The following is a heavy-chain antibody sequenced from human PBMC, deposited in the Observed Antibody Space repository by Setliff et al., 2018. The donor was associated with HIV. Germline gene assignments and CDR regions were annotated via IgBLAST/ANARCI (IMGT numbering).Heavy chain of an antibody. J-gene: IGHJ4*02. CDR2: IIPILGIA. Sequence: GASVKVSCKASGGTFSSYAISWVRPAPGQGLEWMGRIIPILGIANYAQKFRGRVTITADKSTSTAYMELSSLRSEDTAVYYCARVNYYDSSGYLGYWGQGTLVTVSS. D-gene: IGHD3-22*01. CDR3: ARVNYYDSSGYLGY. V-gene: IGHV1-69*04. CDR1: GGTFSSYA.